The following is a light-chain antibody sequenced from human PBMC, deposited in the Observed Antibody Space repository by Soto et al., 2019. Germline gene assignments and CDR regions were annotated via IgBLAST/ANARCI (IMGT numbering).Light chain of an antibody. CDR1: SSDVGGYNY. V-gene: IGLV2-11*01. J-gene: IGLJ2*01. CDR3: CSYAGSLSLI. CDR2: DVN. Sequence: QSALTQPRSVSGSPGQSVTISCTGTSSDVGGYNYVSWYQHHPCKAPRLIIFDVNKRPSGVPDRFSGSKSGHTASLTISGLQAEDEADYYCCSYAGSLSLIFGGGTKLTVL.